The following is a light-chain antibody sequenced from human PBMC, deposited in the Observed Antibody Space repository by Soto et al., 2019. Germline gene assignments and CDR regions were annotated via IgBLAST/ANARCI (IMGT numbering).Light chain of an antibody. CDR2: DNS. V-gene: IGLV1-40*01. J-gene: IGLJ1*01. Sequence: QSVLTQPPSVSGAPGQRVIISCTGSSSNIGAGYDVHWYQQLPGTAPRLLIYDNSNRPSGVPARFSVSKSDTSASLAITGLQPEDEADYYCQSYDSSLSGSYVFGTGTKVTV. CDR1: SSNIGAGYD. CDR3: QSYDSSLSGSYV.